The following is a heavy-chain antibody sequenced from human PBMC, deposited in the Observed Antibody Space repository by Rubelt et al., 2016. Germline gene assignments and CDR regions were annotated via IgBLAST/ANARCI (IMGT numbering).Heavy chain of an antibody. Sequence: QVQLQESGPGLVKPSGTLSLTCAVSGGSISSSNWWSWVRQPPGKGLEWIGEIYHSGSTNYNPSLKSRVTIAVDKSNNQFSLKRSSVTAAATAVYYCARDRANCSGGSCGFDYWGQGTLVTVSS. CDR1: GGSISSSNW. J-gene: IGHJ4*02. CDR2: IYHSGST. CDR3: ARDRANCSGGSCGFDY. D-gene: IGHD2-15*01. V-gene: IGHV4-4*02.